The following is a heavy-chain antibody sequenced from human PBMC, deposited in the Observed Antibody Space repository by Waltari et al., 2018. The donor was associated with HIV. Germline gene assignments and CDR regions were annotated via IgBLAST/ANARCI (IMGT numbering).Heavy chain of an antibody. Sequence: EVQLVESGGGLVQPGRSLRRSCASSGFTFDLSALQWVRQAPGKGLGWGVVISWNSGNISYADSVKGRFTLARNNAKNCLYLQMNCLTLEDTALYYCVRRVWLERVWYFDLWGRGTLVTVS. V-gene: IGHV3-9*01. J-gene: IGHJ2*01. CDR1: GFTFDLSA. D-gene: IGHD6-19*01. CDR3: VRRVWLERVWYFDL. CDR2: ISWNSGNI.